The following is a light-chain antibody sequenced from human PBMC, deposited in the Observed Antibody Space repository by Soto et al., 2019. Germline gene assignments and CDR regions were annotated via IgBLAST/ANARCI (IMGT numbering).Light chain of an antibody. CDR2: DAS. J-gene: IGKJ4*01. Sequence: EILLTQSPATLSLSPGERATLSCRASQSVSSYLAWYQQKPGQAPRLLIYDASNRATGIPARFSGSGSGTDFTLTISSRESEDFAVYYCQHRSNWLTFGGGTKVEIK. CDR1: QSVSSY. CDR3: QHRSNWLT. V-gene: IGKV3-11*01.